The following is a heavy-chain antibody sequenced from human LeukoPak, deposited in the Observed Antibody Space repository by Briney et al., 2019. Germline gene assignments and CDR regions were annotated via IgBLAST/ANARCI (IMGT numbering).Heavy chain of an antibody. CDR2: INPNSGGT. V-gene: IGHV1-2*02. CDR1: GYTFTGYY. Sequence: ASVKVSCKASGYTFTGYYIHWVRQAPGQGLEWMGWINPNSGGTNYAQKFQGRVTMTRDTSISTAYMELSRLRSDDTAVYYCARGFGYGSVPLDYWGQGTLVTVSS. CDR3: ARGFGYGSVPLDY. J-gene: IGHJ4*02. D-gene: IGHD3-10*01.